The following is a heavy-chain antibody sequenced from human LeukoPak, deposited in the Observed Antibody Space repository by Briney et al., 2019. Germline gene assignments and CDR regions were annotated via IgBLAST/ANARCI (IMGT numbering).Heavy chain of an antibody. D-gene: IGHD3-10*01. CDR3: ARQYGSGSSYTPVVDL. J-gene: IGHJ4*02. CDR1: GGSISSSGYY. V-gene: IGHV4-39*01. Sequence: SETLSLTCTVSGGSISSSGYYWAWIRQPPGKGLEGIGRIYYSGSTYYNPSPKSRVTISVDTSKNQFSLKLSSVTAADTAVYYCARQYGSGSSYTPVVDLWGQGTLVTVSS. CDR2: IYYSGST.